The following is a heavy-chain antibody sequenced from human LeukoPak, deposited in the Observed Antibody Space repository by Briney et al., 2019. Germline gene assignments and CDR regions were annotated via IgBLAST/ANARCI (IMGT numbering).Heavy chain of an antibody. J-gene: IGHJ3*02. D-gene: IGHD2-2*01. V-gene: IGHV1-2*02. CDR2: INPNSGGT. CDR3: ARYCSSTGCYGGWNAFDI. Sequence: ASVKVSCKASGYTFTGYYMHWVRQAPGQGLEWMGWINPNSGGTNYAQKFQGRVTMTRDTSISTAYMELSRLRSDDTAVYYCARYCSSTGCYGGWNAFDIWGQGTMVTVSS. CDR1: GYTFTGYY.